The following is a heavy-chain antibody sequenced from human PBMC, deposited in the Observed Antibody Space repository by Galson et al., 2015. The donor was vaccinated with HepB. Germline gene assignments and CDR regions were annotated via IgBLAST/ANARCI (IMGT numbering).Heavy chain of an antibody. J-gene: IGHJ4*02. CDR3: AREGALVVPALLDY. D-gene: IGHD2-21*02. Sequence: SVKVSCKASGYTFTSYAMNWVRQAPGQGLEWMGWINTNTGNPTYAQGFTGRFVFSSDTSVSTAYLQMSSLKAEDTAVYYCAREGALVVPALLDYWGQGTLVTVSS. V-gene: IGHV7-4-1*02. CDR1: GYTFTSYA. CDR2: INTNTGNP.